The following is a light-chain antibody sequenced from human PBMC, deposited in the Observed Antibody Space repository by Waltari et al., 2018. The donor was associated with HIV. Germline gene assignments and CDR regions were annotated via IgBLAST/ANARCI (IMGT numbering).Light chain of an antibody. CDR2: GVN. V-gene: IGLV2-14*03. CDR1: GLDIGLYDF. CDR3: SSHTITRTLV. J-gene: IGLJ2*01. Sequence: QSVLTQPASMSGSPGQSITISCTGSGLDIGLYDFVSWYKQLPTMAPQLIIFGVNRRPSAVNSRFSGSKSGDMASLTISGLQAEDEADYYCSSHTITRTLVFGGGTKLTVL.